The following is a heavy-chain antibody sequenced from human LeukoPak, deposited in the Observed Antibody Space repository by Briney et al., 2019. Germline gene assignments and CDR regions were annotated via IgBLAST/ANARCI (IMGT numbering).Heavy chain of an antibody. V-gene: IGHV4-61*10. CDR2: INHSGST. CDR1: GGSISTGSDY. Sequence: PSETLSLTCTVSGGSISTGSDYWSWIRQAAGKGLEWIGEINHSGSTNYNPSLKSRVTISVDTSKNQISLKLSSVTAADTAVYYCARHRLRYCSSTSCYQDAFDIWGQGTMVTVSS. J-gene: IGHJ3*02. D-gene: IGHD2-2*01. CDR3: ARHRLRYCSSTSCYQDAFDI.